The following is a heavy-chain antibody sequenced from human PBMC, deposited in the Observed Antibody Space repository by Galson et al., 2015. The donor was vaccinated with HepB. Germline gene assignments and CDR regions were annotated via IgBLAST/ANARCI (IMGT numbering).Heavy chain of an antibody. V-gene: IGHV4-31*03. CDR1: GGSISSGGYY. CDR3: ARGEGHNWNYRGYFYYYMDV. CDR2: IYYSGNT. Sequence: TLSLTCTVSGGSISSGGYYWSWIRQHPGRGLEWIGYIYYSGNTHYNPSLESRVTISLDMSKNQFSLKLTSVTDADTAVFYCARGEGHNWNYRGYFYYYMDVWGKGTTVTVSS. J-gene: IGHJ6*03. D-gene: IGHD1-7*01.